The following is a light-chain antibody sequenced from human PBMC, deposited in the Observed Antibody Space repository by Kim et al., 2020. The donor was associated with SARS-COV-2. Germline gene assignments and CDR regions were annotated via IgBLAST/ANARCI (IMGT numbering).Light chain of an antibody. CDR2: NND. Sequence: GNRVTISCSGGSSHVGINTVHWHSHVPGTGSKLPIYNNDERPSGVRDRFSGSKSGTSGSLAISGLQSGDEATYHCAAWDDTLKGVMFGGGTKVTVL. V-gene: IGLV1-44*01. CDR3: AAWDDTLKGVM. CDR1: SSHVGINT. J-gene: IGLJ3*02.